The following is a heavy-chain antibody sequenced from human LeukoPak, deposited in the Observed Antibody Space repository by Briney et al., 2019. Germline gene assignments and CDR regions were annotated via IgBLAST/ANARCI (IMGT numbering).Heavy chain of an antibody. J-gene: IGHJ4*02. Sequence: SQTLSLTCVISGDSVSSNSAAWNWIRQSPSRGLEWLGRTYYRSKWYNDYAVSVKSRITINPDTSKNQFSLQLNSVTPEDTAVYYCARETYYDSSGYYDEYYFDYWGQGTLVTVSS. V-gene: IGHV6-1*01. CDR2: TYYRSKWYN. CDR3: ARETYYDSSGYYDEYYFDY. CDR1: GDSVSSNSAA. D-gene: IGHD3-22*01.